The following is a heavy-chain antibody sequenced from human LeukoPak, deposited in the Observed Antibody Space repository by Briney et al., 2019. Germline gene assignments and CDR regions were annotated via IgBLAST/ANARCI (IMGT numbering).Heavy chain of an antibody. CDR1: GGSIGSYY. CDR2: IYYSGST. J-gene: IGHJ4*02. Sequence: SGTLSLTCSVSGGSIGSYYWSWIRQPPGKGLEWIGYIYYSGSTNYNPSLKSRVTISVDTSKNQFSLKLSSVTAADTAIYYCARDGGSGYYYRFDYWGQGTLVTVSS. CDR3: ARDGGSGYYYRFDY. V-gene: IGHV4-59*01. D-gene: IGHD3-22*01.